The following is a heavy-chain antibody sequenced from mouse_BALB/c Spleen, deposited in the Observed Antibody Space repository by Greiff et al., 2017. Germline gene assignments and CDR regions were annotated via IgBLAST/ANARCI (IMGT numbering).Heavy chain of an antibody. CDR2: IYPGNSDT. CDR1: GYTFTSYW. Sequence: VQLQQSGTVLARPGASVKMSCKASGYTFTSYWMHWVKQRPGQGLEWIGAIYPGNSDTSYNQKFKGKAKLTAVTSTSTAYMELSSLTNEDSAVYYCTRGDDAYYAMDYWGQGTSVTVSS. V-gene: IGHV1-5*01. J-gene: IGHJ4*01. CDR3: TRGDDAYYAMDY.